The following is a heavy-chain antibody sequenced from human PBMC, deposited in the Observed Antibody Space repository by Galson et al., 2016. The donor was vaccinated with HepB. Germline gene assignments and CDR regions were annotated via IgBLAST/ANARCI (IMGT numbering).Heavy chain of an antibody. CDR2: IDHSGNT. CDR3: ARYGGNSVYYYGMDV. D-gene: IGHD4-23*01. Sequence: SETLSLTCAVYGDSFNGYYWSLIRQPPGKGLEWIGEIDHSGNTRYNPSLKSRVAISIDPSKTQFSLSLSSVTAADTAVYYCARYGGNSVYYYGMDVWGQGTTVTVSS. V-gene: IGHV4-34*01. CDR1: GDSFNGYY. J-gene: IGHJ6*02.